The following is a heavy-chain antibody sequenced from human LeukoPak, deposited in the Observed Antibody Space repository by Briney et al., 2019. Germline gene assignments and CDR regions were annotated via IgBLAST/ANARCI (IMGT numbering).Heavy chain of an antibody. CDR3: AKDSGTCCWYFDL. J-gene: IGHJ2*01. Sequence: GGSLRLSCTASDFTFRSYEMTWVRQTPGRGLEWVSSISRNGGSTYADSVQGRFTISRDNPKNTLYLQMDSLRAEDAAVYYCAKDSGTCCWYFDLWGRGTLVTVSS. D-gene: IGHD1-26*01. CDR2: ISRNGGST. V-gene: IGHV3-23*01. CDR1: DFTFRSYE.